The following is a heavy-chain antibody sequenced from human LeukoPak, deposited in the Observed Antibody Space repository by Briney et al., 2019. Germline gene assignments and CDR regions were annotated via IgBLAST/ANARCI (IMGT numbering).Heavy chain of an antibody. V-gene: IGHV4-59*01. CDR2: IYYSGST. CDR3: ARVGTSWGTYNWYDP. D-gene: IGHD2-2*01. Sequence: SETLSLTCTVSGGSISSYYWSWIRQPPGKGLEWIGYIYYSGSTNYNPSLKSRVTISVDTSKNQFSLKPSSVTAADTAVYYCARVGTSWGTYNWYDPWGQGTLVTVSS. J-gene: IGHJ5*02. CDR1: GGSISSYY.